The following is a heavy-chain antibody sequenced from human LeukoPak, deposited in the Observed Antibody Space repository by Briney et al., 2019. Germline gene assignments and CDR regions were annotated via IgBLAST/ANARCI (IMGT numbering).Heavy chain of an antibody. CDR2: ISYDGSNK. CDR1: GFTFSSYA. D-gene: IGHD3-22*01. Sequence: GGSLRLSCAASGFTFSSYAMHRVRQAPGKGLEWVAVISYDGSNKYYADSVKGRFTISRDNSKNTLYLQMNSLRAEDTAVYYCARDRYDSSGFIFDYWGQGTLVTVSS. J-gene: IGHJ4*02. V-gene: IGHV3-30-3*01. CDR3: ARDRYDSSGFIFDY.